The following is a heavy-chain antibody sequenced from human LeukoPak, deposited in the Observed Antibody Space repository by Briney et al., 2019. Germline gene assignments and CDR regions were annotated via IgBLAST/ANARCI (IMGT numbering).Heavy chain of an antibody. J-gene: IGHJ4*02. D-gene: IGHD4-23*01. CDR2: INPSGGST. Sequence: ASVKVSCKASGYTFTSYHMHWVRQAPGQGLEWMGIINPSGGSTSYAQKFQGRVTMTRDMSTSTVYMELSSLRSEDTAVYYCARWGGTYGGRYDYWGQGTLVTVSS. V-gene: IGHV1-46*01. CDR1: GYTFTSYH. CDR3: ARWGGTYGGRYDY.